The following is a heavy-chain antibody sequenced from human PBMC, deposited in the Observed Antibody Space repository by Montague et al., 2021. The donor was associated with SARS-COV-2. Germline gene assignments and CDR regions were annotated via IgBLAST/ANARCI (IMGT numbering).Heavy chain of an antibody. Sequence: SETLSLTCTVSGGSISGSPYYWTWIRQPPGKGLEWIGEINHSGSSNYNPSLKNRVSISVDKSKNQISLKLTSVTAADTATYYCARGQVTIFAVLIMLPAAGAIDVWDQGTTVTVTS. V-gene: IGHV4-39*01. CDR1: GGSISGSPYY. CDR3: ARGQVTIFAVLIMLPAAGAIDV. D-gene: IGHD3-3*01. J-gene: IGHJ3*01. CDR2: INHSGSS.